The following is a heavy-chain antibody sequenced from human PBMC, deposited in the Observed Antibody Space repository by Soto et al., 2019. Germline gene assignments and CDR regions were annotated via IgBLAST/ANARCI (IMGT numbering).Heavy chain of an antibody. V-gene: IGHV4-34*01. CDR1: GGPFSGYY. CDR2: INHRGST. CDR3: ARVWGVRRGWFYYYYGVDV. Sequence: SETLSLTCAVYGGPFSGYYWIWIRQPPGKGLEWIGEINHRGSTNYNLSLKSRVTISVDTSKNQFSLKLSSVTAADTAVYYCARVWGVRRGWFYYYYGVDVWGQGTTVTVSS. J-gene: IGHJ6*02. D-gene: IGHD2-15*01.